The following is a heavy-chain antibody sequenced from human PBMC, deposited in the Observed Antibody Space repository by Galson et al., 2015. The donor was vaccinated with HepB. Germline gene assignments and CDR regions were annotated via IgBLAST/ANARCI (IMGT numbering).Heavy chain of an antibody. D-gene: IGHD5-24*01. CDR1: GDSVSTTSGT. Sequence: CAISGDSVSTTSGTWNWIRQSPSRGLEWLGRTYYRSEWYNDYAVSVKSRITVNPDTSKNQFSLQLNSVTPEDTAVYYCARGLHGLFDYWGQGSLVTVSS. CDR3: ARGLHGLFDY. J-gene: IGHJ4*02. V-gene: IGHV6-1*01. CDR2: TYYRSEWYN.